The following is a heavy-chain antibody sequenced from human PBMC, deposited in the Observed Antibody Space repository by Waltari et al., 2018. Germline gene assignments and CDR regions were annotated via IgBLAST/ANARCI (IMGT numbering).Heavy chain of an antibody. V-gene: IGHV3-48*04. CDR2: ISSSSSTI. CDR1: GFTFSSYS. Sequence: EVQLVESGGGLVQPGGSLRLSCAASGFTFSSYSMNWVRQAPGKGLEWVSYISSSSSTIYYADSVKGRFTISRDNAKNSLYLQMNSLRAEDTAVYYCAREIGIGAFDSWGQGTMVTVSS. D-gene: IGHD1-26*01. J-gene: IGHJ3*02. CDR3: AREIGIGAFDS.